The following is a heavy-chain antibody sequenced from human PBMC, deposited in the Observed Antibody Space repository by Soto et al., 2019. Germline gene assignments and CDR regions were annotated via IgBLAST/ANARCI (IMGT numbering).Heavy chain of an antibody. CDR1: GGTFSSYA. V-gene: IGHV1-69*13. CDR3: ARVGYDFWSGYSDYYYYRMDV. Sequence: SVKVSCKASGGTFSSYAISWVRQAPGQGLEWMGGIIPIFGTANYAQKFQGRVTITADESTSTAYMELSSLRSEDTAVYYCARVGYDFWSGYSDYYYYRMDVWGQGTTVTVSS. CDR2: IIPIFGTA. J-gene: IGHJ6*01. D-gene: IGHD3-3*01.